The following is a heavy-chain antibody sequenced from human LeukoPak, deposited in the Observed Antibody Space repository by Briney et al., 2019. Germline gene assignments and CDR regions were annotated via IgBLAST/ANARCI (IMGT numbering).Heavy chain of an antibody. CDR3: ASLFGSDY. V-gene: IGHV4-61*02. CDR1: GDSIINNNYY. Sequence: PSETLSLTCTVSGDSIINNNYYWSWIRQPAGKGLEWIGRIYTGGSTNYNPSFKTRVTISVDTSKNQFFLKLTSVTAADTAVYYCASLFGSDYWGPGILVTVSS. J-gene: IGHJ4*02. CDR2: IYTGGST. D-gene: IGHD3-10*01.